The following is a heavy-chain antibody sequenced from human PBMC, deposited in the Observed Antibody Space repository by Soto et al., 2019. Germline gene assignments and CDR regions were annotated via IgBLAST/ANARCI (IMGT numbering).Heavy chain of an antibody. CDR3: TTTRPGTNVFDN. Sequence: EVQLVESGGGLVEPGGSLRLSCAASGITLSNAWMNWVRQAPGKGLEWVGRIRSKGDGGATEYAATEEGRFSLSRDHSKNTLLQQKSGLKAEDAGVYYCTTTRPGTNVFDNWRQGTMVTLSS. D-gene: IGHD6-13*01. V-gene: IGHV3-15*01. J-gene: IGHJ3*02. CDR2: IRSKGDGGAT. CDR1: GITLSNAW.